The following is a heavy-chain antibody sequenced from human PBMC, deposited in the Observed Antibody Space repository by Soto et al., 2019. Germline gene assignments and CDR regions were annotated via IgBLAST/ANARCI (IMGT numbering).Heavy chain of an antibody. CDR2: ISTSGSST. D-gene: IGHD1-26*01. CDR3: ANLAKNYYHYMDV. J-gene: IGHJ6*03. V-gene: IGHV3-11*01. Sequence: GSLRLSCAASGFSFSDYYVSWIRQAPGKGLEWVSLISTSGSSTDYADSVKSRFTISRDNAKNSLSLQMNSLRAEDTAVYYCANLAKNYYHYMDVWGKGTTVTVSS. CDR1: GFSFSDYY.